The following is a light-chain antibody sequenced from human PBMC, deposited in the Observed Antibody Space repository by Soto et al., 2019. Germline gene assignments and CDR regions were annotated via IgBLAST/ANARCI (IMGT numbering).Light chain of an antibody. CDR3: SSYAGSNYPYV. J-gene: IGLJ1*01. CDR1: SSDVGEENY. CDR2: EVS. Sequence: QSALTQPPSASGSPGQSVTITCSGTSSDVGEENYVSWYQQHPGKVPKLILYEVSKRPSGVPDRFSGSRSGNTASLTVSGLQAEDEADYYCSSYAGSNYPYVFGTGTKLTVL. V-gene: IGLV2-8*01.